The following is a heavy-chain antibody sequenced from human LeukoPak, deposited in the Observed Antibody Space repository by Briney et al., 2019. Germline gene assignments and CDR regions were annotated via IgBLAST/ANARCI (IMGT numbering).Heavy chain of an antibody. J-gene: IGHJ4*02. V-gene: IGHV1-69*05. Sequence: SVKVSCKASGGTFSSYAISWVRQAPGQGLEWMGRIIPIFGTANYAQKFQGRVTITTDESTSTAYMELSSLRSEDTAVYYCARGEIHDYRGFDYWGQGTLVTVSS. CDR3: ARGEIHDYRGFDY. CDR2: IIPIFGTA. CDR1: GGTFSSYA. D-gene: IGHD4-11*01.